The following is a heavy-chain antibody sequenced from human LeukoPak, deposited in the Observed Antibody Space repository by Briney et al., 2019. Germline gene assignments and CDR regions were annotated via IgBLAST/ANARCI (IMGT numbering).Heavy chain of an antibody. D-gene: IGHD3-10*01. CDR1: GFTFSSYG. Sequence: GGSLRLSCAASGFTFSSYGMHWVRQAPGKGLEWVAFIRYDGSNKYYADSVKGRFTISRDNAKNSLYLQMNSLRAEDTAVYYCARAGDYGSGSYKIDPWGQGTLVTVSS. V-gene: IGHV3-30*02. J-gene: IGHJ5*02. CDR3: ARAGDYGSGSYKIDP. CDR2: IRYDGSNK.